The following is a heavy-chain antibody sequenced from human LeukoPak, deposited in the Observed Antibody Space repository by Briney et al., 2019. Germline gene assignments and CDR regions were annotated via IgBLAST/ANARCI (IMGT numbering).Heavy chain of an antibody. D-gene: IGHD5-12*01. CDR3: ARQGSGYANFDY. CDR2: INHSGST. J-gene: IGHJ4*02. Sequence: SETLSLTCAVYGGSFSGYYWSWIRQPPGKGLEWIGEINHSGSTNYNPSLKSRVTISVDTSKNQFSLKLSSVTAADTAVYYCARQGSGYANFDYWGQGTLVTVSS. CDR1: GGSFSGYY. V-gene: IGHV4-34*01.